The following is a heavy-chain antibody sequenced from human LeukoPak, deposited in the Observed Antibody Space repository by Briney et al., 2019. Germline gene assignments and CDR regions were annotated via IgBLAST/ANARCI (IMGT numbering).Heavy chain of an antibody. CDR1: GYTLTELS. CDR3: ARDSLYCSSTSCYMGGFDY. V-gene: IGHV1-24*01. CDR2: FDPEDGET. Sequence: ASVKVSCKVSGYTLTELSMHWVRQAPGKGLEWMGGFDPEDGETIYAQKFQGRVTMTEDTSTDTAYMELSSLRSDDTAVYYCARDSLYCSSTSCYMGGFDYWGQGTLVTVSS. J-gene: IGHJ4*02. D-gene: IGHD2-2*02.